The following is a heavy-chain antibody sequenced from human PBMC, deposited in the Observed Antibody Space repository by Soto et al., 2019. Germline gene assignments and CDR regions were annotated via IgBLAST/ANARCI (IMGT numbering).Heavy chain of an antibody. CDR2: IYHGST. D-gene: IGHD6-19*01. CDR1: GASISSCGYS. Sequence: PSETLSLTCTVSGASISSCGYSWSWIRQPPGKGLEWIGYIYHGSTYYNPSLKSRVTISVDRSKNQFSLKLSSVTAADTAVYYCARAGGLGAVAVDYWGQGTLVTVSS. J-gene: IGHJ4*02. V-gene: IGHV4-30-2*01. CDR3: ARAGGLGAVAVDY.